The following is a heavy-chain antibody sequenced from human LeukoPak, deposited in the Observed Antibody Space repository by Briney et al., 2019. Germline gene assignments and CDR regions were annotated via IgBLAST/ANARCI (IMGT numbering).Heavy chain of an antibody. CDR2: IYPRDGST. CDR3: ARDQEGFDY. V-gene: IGHV1-46*01. J-gene: IGHJ4*02. Sequence: ASVKVSCKASGYTFTSNYIHWVRQAPGQGLEWMGMIYPRDGSTSYAQKFQGRVTVTRDTSTSTVHMELSGLRSEDTAVCYCARDQEGFDYWGQGTLVTVSS. CDR1: GYTFTSNY.